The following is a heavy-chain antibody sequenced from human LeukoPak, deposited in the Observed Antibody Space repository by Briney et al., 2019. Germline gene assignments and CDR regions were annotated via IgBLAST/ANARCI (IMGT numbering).Heavy chain of an antibody. Sequence: GGSLRLSCAASGFTVSSNYMSWIRQAPGKGLEWVSYISSSGSTIYYADSVKGQFTISRDNAKNSLYLQMNSLRAEDTAVYYCARARDRYFGSAAFDIWGQGTMVTVSS. J-gene: IGHJ3*02. CDR3: ARARDRYFGSAAFDI. D-gene: IGHD3-9*01. V-gene: IGHV3-11*01. CDR1: GFTVSSNY. CDR2: ISSSGSTI.